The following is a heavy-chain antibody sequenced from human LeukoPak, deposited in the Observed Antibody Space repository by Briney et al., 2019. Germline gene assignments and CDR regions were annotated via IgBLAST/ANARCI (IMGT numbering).Heavy chain of an antibody. CDR2: ISSSSSYI. D-gene: IGHD1-26*01. Sequence: GGSLRLSCAASGFTFSSYSMNWVRQAPGKGLEWVSSISSSSSYIYYADSVKGRFTISRDNSKNTLYLQMNSLRAEDTAVYYCAKDRWVGATRSVEYWGQGTLVTVSS. V-gene: IGHV3-21*04. J-gene: IGHJ4*02. CDR3: AKDRWVGATRSVEY. CDR1: GFTFSSYS.